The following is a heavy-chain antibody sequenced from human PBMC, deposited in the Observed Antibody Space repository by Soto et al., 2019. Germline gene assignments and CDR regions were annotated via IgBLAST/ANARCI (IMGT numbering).Heavy chain of an antibody. D-gene: IGHD5-12*01. CDR3: ARSLYDGNVDY. CDR2: MNPNSGNT. V-gene: IGHV1-8*01. Sequence: QVQLVQSGAEVKKPGASVKVSCKASGYTFTSYDINWVRQATGQGLEWMGWMNPNSGNTGNAQNFQGRISMPRNTTKSTAYMKLSSLRSEVTAVYYCARSLYDGNVDYWCHRTLVTLSS. CDR1: GYTFTSYD. J-gene: IGHJ4*01.